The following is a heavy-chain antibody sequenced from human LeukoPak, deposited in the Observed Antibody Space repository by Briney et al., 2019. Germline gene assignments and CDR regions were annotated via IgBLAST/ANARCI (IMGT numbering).Heavy chain of an antibody. CDR1: EFTVSSNY. Sequence: PGGSPRLSFAVSEFTVSSNYMSWVRQAPGKGLQLVSVIYSGGSTYYADSVKGRFTTSRDNSKNTLYLQMNSLRAEDTAVYYCVGRRGDYHYWGQGTLVTVSS. CDR2: IYSGGST. J-gene: IGHJ4*02. D-gene: IGHD4-17*01. V-gene: IGHV3-53*01. CDR3: VGRRGDYHY.